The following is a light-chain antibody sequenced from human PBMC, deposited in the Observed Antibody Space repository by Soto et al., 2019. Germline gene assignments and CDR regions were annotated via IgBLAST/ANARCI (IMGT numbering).Light chain of an antibody. CDR1: SSDVGGYNY. CDR2: EVS. J-gene: IGLJ1*01. CDR3: SSYTSSSTIV. V-gene: IGLV2-14*01. Sequence: QSALTQPASVSGSPGQSITISCTGTSSDVGGYNYVSWYQQHPGKAPKLMIYEVSNRPSGVSNRFSGSKSGNTASLTISGLQAEDEADYYCSSYTSSSTIVFGTGTKLTV.